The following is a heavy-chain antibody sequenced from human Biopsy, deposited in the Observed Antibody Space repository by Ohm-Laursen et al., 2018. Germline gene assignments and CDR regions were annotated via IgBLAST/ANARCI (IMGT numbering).Heavy chain of an antibody. V-gene: IGHV1-24*01. D-gene: IGHD3-22*01. CDR1: GSRLTEVS. CDR3: ASLNYYDSSAPIDTIYFFEY. CDR2: FDPEDDRR. J-gene: IGHJ4*02. Sequence: ASVKVSCKVSGSRLTEVSMHWVRQAPGKGLEWMGGFDPEDDRRLDAQKFQGRLTMSADTSTDTAHMELVSLRSEDTAIYYCASLNYYDSSAPIDTIYFFEYWGQGTLVSVSS.